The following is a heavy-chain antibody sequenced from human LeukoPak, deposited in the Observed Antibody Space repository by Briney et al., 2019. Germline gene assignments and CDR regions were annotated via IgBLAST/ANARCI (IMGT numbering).Heavy chain of an antibody. CDR2: ISSGSSAI. D-gene: IGHD7-27*01. CDR3: GTGDPRFDY. CDR1: GFSFSTYS. V-gene: IGHV3-48*01. J-gene: IGHJ4*02. Sequence: GGSLRLSCAASGFSFSTYSMNWVRQAPGKGLQWVSYISSGSSAIYYTDSVKGRFTITRDDTKNSVYLQMNSLRTEDTAVYYCGTGDPRFDYWGQGILVTVSS.